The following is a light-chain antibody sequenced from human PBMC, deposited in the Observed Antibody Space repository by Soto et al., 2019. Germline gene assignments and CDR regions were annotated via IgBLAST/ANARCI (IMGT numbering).Light chain of an antibody. CDR1: QSVGSTY. CDR2: GAS. J-gene: IGKJ5*01. Sequence: EIVLTQSPGTLSLSPGERATLSCRASQSVGSTYLAWYQQKPGQTPRLLIYGASSRATGIPDRFSGSESGTYFALTISRLEPEDFAVYYCQLYGSSITFGQGTRLEIK. CDR3: QLYGSSIT. V-gene: IGKV3-20*01.